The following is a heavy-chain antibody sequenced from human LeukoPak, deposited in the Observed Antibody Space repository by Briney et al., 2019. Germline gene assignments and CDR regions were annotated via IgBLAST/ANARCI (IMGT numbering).Heavy chain of an antibody. V-gene: IGHV4-39*01. CDR2: ISYSGRT. J-gene: IGHJ4*02. Sequence: SETLSLTCTVSGVSITSSDFYWGRIHQPPGKGLEWIATISYSGRTYYNPSLKTRLTISVDTSKNQFSLKLLSVAAADTAVYYCARLKSYCGGDCYPDQFHNWGQGTLVTVSS. CDR1: GVSITSSDFY. CDR3: ARLKSYCGGDCYPDQFHN. D-gene: IGHD2-21*02.